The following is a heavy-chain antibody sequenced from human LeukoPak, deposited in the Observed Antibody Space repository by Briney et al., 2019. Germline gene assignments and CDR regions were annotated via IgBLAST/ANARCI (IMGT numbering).Heavy chain of an antibody. CDR2: IYHSGST. CDR1: GYSISSGYY. CDR3: AGPGYHFDY. J-gene: IGHJ4*02. V-gene: IGHV4-38-2*01. D-gene: IGHD3-9*01. Sequence: SGTLSLTCAVSGYSISSGYYWGWIRQPPGKGLEWIGSIYHSGSTYYNPSLKSRVTISVDTSKNQFSLKLSSVTAADTAVYYCAGPGYHFDYWGQGTLVTVSS.